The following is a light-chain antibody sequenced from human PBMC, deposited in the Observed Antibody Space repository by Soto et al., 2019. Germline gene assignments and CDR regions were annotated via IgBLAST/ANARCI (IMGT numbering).Light chain of an antibody. Sequence: DIQMTQSPASVSASVGDRVTITCRASHDISSWLAWYQQKPGKAPNLLIYAASRLQSGVPSRFSGSGSGTDFTLTITNLQPEDFATYYCQQANSFPHAFGQGNNLEIK. V-gene: IGKV1D-12*01. CDR2: AAS. CDR1: HDISSW. CDR3: QQANSFPHA. J-gene: IGKJ2*01.